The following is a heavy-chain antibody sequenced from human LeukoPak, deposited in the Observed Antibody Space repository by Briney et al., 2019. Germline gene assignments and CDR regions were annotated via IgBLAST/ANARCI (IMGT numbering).Heavy chain of an antibody. CDR3: AKGSDYAWDFFNY. Sequence: PGGSLRLSCAASGFTFSSYAMSWVRQAPGKGLEWVSAISGSGGSTYYADSVKGRFTISRDNSKNTLYLHMNSLRAEDTAVYYCAKGSDYAWDFFNYWGQGTLVTVSS. CDR1: GFTFSSYA. J-gene: IGHJ4*02. CDR2: ISGSGGST. V-gene: IGHV3-23*01. D-gene: IGHD5-12*01.